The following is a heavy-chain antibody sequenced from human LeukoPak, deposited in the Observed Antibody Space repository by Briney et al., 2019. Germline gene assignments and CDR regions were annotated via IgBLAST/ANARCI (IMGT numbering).Heavy chain of an antibody. J-gene: IGHJ6*02. CDR2: ISSSGSTI. V-gene: IGHV3-11*04. Sequence: KPGGSLRLSCAASGFTFSDYYMSWIRQAPGKGLEWVSYISSSGSTIYYADSVKGRFTISRDNAKNSLYLQMNSLRAEDTAVYHCARDVVGATEEYYYYYYGMDVWGQGTTVTVSS. D-gene: IGHD1-26*01. CDR3: ARDVVGATEEYYYYYYGMDV. CDR1: GFTFSDYY.